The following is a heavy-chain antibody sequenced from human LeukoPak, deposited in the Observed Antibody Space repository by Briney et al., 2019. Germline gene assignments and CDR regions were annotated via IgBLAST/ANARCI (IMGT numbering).Heavy chain of an antibody. V-gene: IGHV1-2*02. CDR2: INPNSGGT. Sequence: ASVKVSCKASGYTFTGYYMHWVRQAPAQGLEWMGWINPNSGGTNYAQKFQGRVTMTRDTSISTAYMELSRLRSDDTAVYYCARGPYSSSWYYFDYWGQGTLVTVSS. J-gene: IGHJ4*02. CDR1: GYTFTGYY. D-gene: IGHD6-13*01. CDR3: ARGPYSSSWYYFDY.